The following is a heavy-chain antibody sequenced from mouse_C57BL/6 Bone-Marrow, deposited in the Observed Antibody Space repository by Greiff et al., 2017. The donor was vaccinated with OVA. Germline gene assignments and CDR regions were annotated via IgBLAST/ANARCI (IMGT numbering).Heavy chain of an antibody. J-gene: IGHJ3*01. CDR1: GFSLTSYG. V-gene: IGHV2-2*01. Sequence: VKLMESGPGLVQPSQSLSITCTVSGFSLTSYGVHWVRQSPGKGLEWLGVIWSGGSTDYNAAFISRLSISKDNSKSQVFFKMNSLQADDTAIYYCARKGITTDAYWGQGTLVTVSA. CDR3: ARKGITTDAY. D-gene: IGHD1-1*01. CDR2: IWSGGST.